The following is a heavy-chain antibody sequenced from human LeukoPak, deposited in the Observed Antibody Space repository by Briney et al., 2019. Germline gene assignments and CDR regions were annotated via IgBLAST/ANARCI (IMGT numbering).Heavy chain of an antibody. CDR2: IYYSGST. D-gene: IGHD6-13*01. CDR1: GGSISSYY. CDR3: ARTASSSSWYVNFDY. V-gene: IGHV4-59*01. Sequence: PSETLSLTCTVSGGSISSYYWSWIRQPPGKGLEWIGYIYYSGSTNYNPSLKSRVTISVDTSKNQFSLKLSSVTAADTAVYYCARTASSSSWYVNFDYWGQGTLVTVSS. J-gene: IGHJ4*02.